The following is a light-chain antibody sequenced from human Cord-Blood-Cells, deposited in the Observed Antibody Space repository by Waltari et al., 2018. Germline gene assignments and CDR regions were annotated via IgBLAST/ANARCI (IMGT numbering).Light chain of an antibody. V-gene: IGKV1-39*01. CDR1: QSISSY. Sequence: DIQMTQSPSSLSASVGDRVPITCRASQSISSYLNWYQQKPGKPPKLLIYAASSLQSGVPSRFSCSGSGTDFTLTISSLQPEDFATYYGQQSYSTWTFGQGTKVEIK. J-gene: IGKJ1*01. CDR2: AAS. CDR3: QQSYSTWT.